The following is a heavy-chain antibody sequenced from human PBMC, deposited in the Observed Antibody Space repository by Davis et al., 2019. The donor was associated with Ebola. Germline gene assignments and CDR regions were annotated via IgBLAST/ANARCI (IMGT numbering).Heavy chain of an antibody. CDR1: GFTFSSYS. Sequence: GESLKISCAASGFTFSSYSMNWVRQAPGKGLEWVSAISGSGGSTYYADSVKGRFTISRDNSKNTLYLQMNSLRAEDTAVYYCAKSSDYVAEDSSGYFDYWGQGTLVTVSS. CDR3: AKSSDYVAEDSSGYFDY. J-gene: IGHJ4*02. CDR2: ISGSGGST. D-gene: IGHD3-22*01. V-gene: IGHV3-23*01.